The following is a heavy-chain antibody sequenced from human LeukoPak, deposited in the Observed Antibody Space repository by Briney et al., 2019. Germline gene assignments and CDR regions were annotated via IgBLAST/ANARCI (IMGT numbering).Heavy chain of an antibody. V-gene: IGHV3-23*01. CDR2: ISGSGGST. CDR1: GFTFSSYA. Sequence: PGGSLRLSCAASGFTFSSYAMSWVRQAPGKGLEWVSAISGSGGSTYYADSVKGRFTISRDNSKNTLYLQMNSLRAEDTAVYYCAKDSKIAEYYYGMDVWGQGTTVTVSS. J-gene: IGHJ6*02. CDR3: AKDSKIAEYYYGMDV.